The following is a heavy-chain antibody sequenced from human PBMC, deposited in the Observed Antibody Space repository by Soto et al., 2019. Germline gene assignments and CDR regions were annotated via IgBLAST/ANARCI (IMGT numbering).Heavy chain of an antibody. CDR1: GGSISSYY. J-gene: IGHJ4*02. Sequence: SETLSLTCTISGGSISSYYWSWIRQPPGKGLEWVGYIYYSGTTNYNPSLKSRLTISLDTSKNQFSLNLNSVTAADTAVYFCATGRYYYGSEYWGQGTLVPSPQ. D-gene: IGHD3-10*01. CDR2: IYYSGTT. CDR3: ATGRYYYGSEY. V-gene: IGHV4-59*01.